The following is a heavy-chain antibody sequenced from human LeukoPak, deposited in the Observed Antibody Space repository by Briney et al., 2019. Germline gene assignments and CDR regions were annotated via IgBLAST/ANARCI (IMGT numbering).Heavy chain of an antibody. V-gene: IGHV1-46*01. CDR3: ARMMSDYYGSGGGDY. J-gene: IGHJ4*02. CDR2: INPSVGST. CDR1: GYTFTSYY. D-gene: IGHD3-10*01. Sequence: ASVKVSCKASGYTFTSYYMHWVRQAPGQGLEWMGIINPSVGSTSYAQKFQGRVTITRDTSTSTVYMELSSLRSEDTAVYYCARMMSDYYGSGGGDYWGQGTLVTVSS.